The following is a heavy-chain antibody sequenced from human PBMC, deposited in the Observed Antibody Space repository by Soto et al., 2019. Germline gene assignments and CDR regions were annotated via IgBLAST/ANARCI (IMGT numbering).Heavy chain of an antibody. CDR3: ARDLFAGQQLVIPWFEP. Sequence: GASVKVSCKASGGPFSSYAISWVRQAPGQGLEWMGGIIPIFGTANYAQKFQGRVTITADKSTSTAYMELSSLRSEDTAVYYCARDLFAGQQLVIPWFEPWGQGTLVTVSS. CDR2: IIPIFGTA. D-gene: IGHD3-9*01. J-gene: IGHJ5*02. V-gene: IGHV1-69*06. CDR1: GGPFSSYA.